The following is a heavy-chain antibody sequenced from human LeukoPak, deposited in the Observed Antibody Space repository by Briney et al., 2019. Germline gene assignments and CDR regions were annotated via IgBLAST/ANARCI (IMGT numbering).Heavy chain of an antibody. CDR1: GFTFSSYA. Sequence: GGSLRLSCAASGFTFSSYAMHWVRQAPGKGLEWVTIISYDESKKYYADYVKGRFTISRDNSKNTLYLQMNSLRAEDTAAYYCARNFRDGYNNSFDYWGQGTLVTVSS. D-gene: IGHD5-24*01. J-gene: IGHJ4*02. V-gene: IGHV3-30*04. CDR3: ARNFRDGYNNSFDY. CDR2: ISYDESKK.